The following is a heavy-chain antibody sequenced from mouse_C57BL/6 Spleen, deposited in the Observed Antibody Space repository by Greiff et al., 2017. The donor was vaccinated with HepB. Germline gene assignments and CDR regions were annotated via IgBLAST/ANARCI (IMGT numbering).Heavy chain of an antibody. CDR3: ARGALRRAMDY. V-gene: IGHV1-55*01. Sequence: QVQLKESGAELVKPGASVKMSCKASGYTFTSYWITWVKQRPGQGLEWIGDIYPGSGSTNYNEKFKSKATLTVDTSSSTAYMQLSSLTSEDSAVYYCARGALRRAMDYWGQGTSVTVSS. D-gene: IGHD2-12*01. J-gene: IGHJ4*01. CDR1: GYTFTSYW. CDR2: IYPGSGST.